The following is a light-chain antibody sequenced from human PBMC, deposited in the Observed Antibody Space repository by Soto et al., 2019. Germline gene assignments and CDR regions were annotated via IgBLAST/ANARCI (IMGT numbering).Light chain of an antibody. CDR2: AAS. CDR3: QQLNSFPIT. J-gene: IGKJ5*01. Sequence: DIQLTQAPSFLSATAGDRVSITCRASQAISSYLAWYQQKPGRAPKLLIYAASTLQSGVPSRFSGSGSGTEFTLTITSLQPEDFATYYCQQLNSFPITFGQGGRLEIK. CDR1: QAISSY. V-gene: IGKV1-9*01.